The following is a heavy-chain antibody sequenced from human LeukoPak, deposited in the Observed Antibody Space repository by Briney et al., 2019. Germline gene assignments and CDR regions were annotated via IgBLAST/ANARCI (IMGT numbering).Heavy chain of an antibody. D-gene: IGHD1-26*01. J-gene: IGHJ4*02. CDR1: GESLSKYY. Sequence: ASETLSLTCAVYGESLSKYYWTWIRQSPGKGLEWIGEVNHRGSTNLNPSLKSRVTLSVDTSKYQFSLKLTSVTAADAAVYYCASSVGSTDYWGQGTLVTVSS. V-gene: IGHV4-34*01. CDR2: VNHRGST. CDR3: ASSVGSTDY.